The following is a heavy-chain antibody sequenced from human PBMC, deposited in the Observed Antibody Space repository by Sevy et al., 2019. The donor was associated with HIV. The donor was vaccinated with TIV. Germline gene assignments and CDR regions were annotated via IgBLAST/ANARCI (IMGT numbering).Heavy chain of an antibody. CDR1: GFSFSDFA. J-gene: IGHJ4*02. Sequence: GGSLRLSCAASGFSFSDFAMNWVRQAPGKGLEWVSVLSGSGGNTFYADSVKGRFTISRDNSKNTMYLQMNNLRAEDTAIYYCAKGLREWEVQGAFDYWGQGTLVPVSS. CDR3: AKGLREWEVQGAFDY. D-gene: IGHD1-26*01. V-gene: IGHV3-23*01. CDR2: LSGSGGNT.